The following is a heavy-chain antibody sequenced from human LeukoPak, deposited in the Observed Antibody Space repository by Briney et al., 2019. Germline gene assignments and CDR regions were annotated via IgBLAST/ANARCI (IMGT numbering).Heavy chain of an antibody. D-gene: IGHD3-22*01. Sequence: ASVKGSCKASGYTFIDYYMHRVRHAPGEGVQCMGWINPNSGGTNYAQKFQVRGTMTRDTSISTAYMELSRWRSDDTSVYYCASAPSYYDSSGYPGYYFAYWGQGTLVTVSS. CDR2: INPNSGGT. CDR3: ASAPSYYDSSGYPGYYFAY. V-gene: IGHV1-2*02. J-gene: IGHJ4*02. CDR1: GYTFIDYY.